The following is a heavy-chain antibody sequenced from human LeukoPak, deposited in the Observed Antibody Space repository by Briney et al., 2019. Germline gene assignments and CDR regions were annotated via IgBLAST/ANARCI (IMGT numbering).Heavy chain of an antibody. V-gene: IGHV3-30*18. CDR2: ISYDGSNK. CDR1: GFTFSSYG. Sequence: GGSLRLSCAASGFTFSSYGMHWVRQAPGRGLEWVAVISYDGSNKYYVDSVKGRFTISRDNSKNTLYLQMNSLRAEDTAVYYCAKGYYGMDVWGQGTTVTVSS. J-gene: IGHJ6*02. CDR3: AKGYYGMDV.